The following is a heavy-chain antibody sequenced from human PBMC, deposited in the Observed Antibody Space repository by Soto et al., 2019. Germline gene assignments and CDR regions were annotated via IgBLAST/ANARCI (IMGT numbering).Heavy chain of an antibody. Sequence: GGSLRLSCAASGFTFSSYEMNWVRQAPGKGLEWVSYISSSGSTIYYADSVKGRFTISRDNAKNSLYLQMNSLRAEYTAVCYCARAKIAVAGMGWFGPWGQGTLVTVSS. D-gene: IGHD6-19*01. CDR3: ARAKIAVAGMGWFGP. V-gene: IGHV3-48*03. CDR1: GFTFSSYE. J-gene: IGHJ5*02. CDR2: ISSSGSTI.